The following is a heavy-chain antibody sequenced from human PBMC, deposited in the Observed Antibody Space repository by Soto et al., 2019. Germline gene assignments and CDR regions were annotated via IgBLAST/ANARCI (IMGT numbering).Heavy chain of an antibody. CDR2: IYWDDDK. J-gene: IGHJ4*02. CDR3: AHSGPTYPAFPFDY. V-gene: IGHV2-5*02. Sequence: QITLKESGPPLVKPTQTLTLTCTFSGFSLSTSGVGVGWIRQPPGKALEWLALIYWDDDKRYSPSLKSRLTTTNATSKNQLVLTMTNMDPVDTATYYCAHSGPTYPAFPFDYCGQGTLVTVSS. CDR1: GFSLSTSGVG.